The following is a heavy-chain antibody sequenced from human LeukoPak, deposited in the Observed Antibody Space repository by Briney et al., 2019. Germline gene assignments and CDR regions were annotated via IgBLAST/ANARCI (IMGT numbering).Heavy chain of an antibody. CDR1: GFTFSSYW. CDR3: AKELAMIVVAPRRYAFDI. D-gene: IGHD3-22*01. CDR2: ISSSSSYI. J-gene: IGHJ3*02. Sequence: GGSLRLSCAASGFTFSSYWMSWVRQAPGKGLEWVSSISSSSSYIYYADPVKGRFTISRDNSKSTLYLQMNSLRAEDTAVYYCAKELAMIVVAPRRYAFDIWGQGTMVTVSS. V-gene: IGHV3-21*01.